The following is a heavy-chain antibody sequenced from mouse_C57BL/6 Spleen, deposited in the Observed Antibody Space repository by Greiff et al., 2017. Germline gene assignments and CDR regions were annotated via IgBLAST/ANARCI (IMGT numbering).Heavy chain of an antibody. Sequence: QVQLQQPGAELVRPGTSVKLSCKASGYTFTSSWMPWVKQRPGQGLAWIGVLDPSDSYTNYNQKFKGKATLTVDTSSSTAYMQLSSLTSEDSAVYYCARTYYGNSAGFAYWGQGTLVTVSA. D-gene: IGHD2-10*01. CDR3: ARTYYGNSAGFAY. CDR2: LDPSDSYT. J-gene: IGHJ3*01. V-gene: IGHV1-59*01. CDR1: GYTFTSSW.